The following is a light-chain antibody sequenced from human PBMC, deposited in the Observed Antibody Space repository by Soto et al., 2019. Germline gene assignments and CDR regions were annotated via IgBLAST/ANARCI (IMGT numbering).Light chain of an antibody. Sequence: DVQMTQTPSSLSASVGDRVILTCRASQSIGNWLAWYQQKPGKAPKLLIYKASSLEIGVPSRFSGSGSGTEFTLTISSLQADDFATYYCQQYERFATFGQGTKVDIK. CDR3: QQYERFAT. CDR1: QSIGNW. CDR2: KAS. V-gene: IGKV1-5*03. J-gene: IGKJ1*01.